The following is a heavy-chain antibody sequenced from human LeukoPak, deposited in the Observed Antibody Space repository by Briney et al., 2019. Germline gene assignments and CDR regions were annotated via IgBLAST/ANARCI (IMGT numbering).Heavy chain of an antibody. CDR3: ARASRYSGRYDFDY. Sequence: GGSLRLSCAASGFTFSDHCIDWVRQAPGKGREWVGRIRNKADSHHTEYAASVKGRFTISRDDSENSLYLQMNSLKTEYTAVYYCARASRYSGRYDFDYWGQGTLVTVSS. V-gene: IGHV3-72*01. D-gene: IGHD1-26*01. J-gene: IGHJ4*02. CDR2: IRNKADSHHT. CDR1: GFTFSDHC.